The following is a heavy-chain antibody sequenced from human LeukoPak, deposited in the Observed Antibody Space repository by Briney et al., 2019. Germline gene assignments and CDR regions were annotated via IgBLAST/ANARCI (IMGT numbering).Heavy chain of an antibody. D-gene: IGHD5-12*01. Sequence: GGSLRLSCAASGFTFSSYLMSWVRQAPGKGLEWVANIKQDGSEKYYVDSVKGRFTISRDNAKNSLYLQMNSLRAEDTAVYYCARDQLSGYDYRPYYFDYWGQGTLVTVSS. CDR1: GFTFSSYL. CDR3: ARDQLSGYDYRPYYFDY. J-gene: IGHJ4*02. CDR2: IKQDGSEK. V-gene: IGHV3-7*01.